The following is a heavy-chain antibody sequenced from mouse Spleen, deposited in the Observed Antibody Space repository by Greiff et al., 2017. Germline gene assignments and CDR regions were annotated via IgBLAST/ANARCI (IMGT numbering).Heavy chain of an antibody. CDR1: GYTFTSYW. D-gene: IGHD2-3*01. J-gene: IGHJ3*01. CDR2: IYPSDSET. Sequence: QVQLQQPGAELVRPGSSVKLSCKASGYTFTSYWMDWVKQRPGQGLEWIGNIYPSDSETHYNQKFKDKATLTVDKSSSTAYMQLSSLTSEDSAVYYCARQDGYYGPFAYWAKGLWSLSLQ. CDR3: ARQDGYYGPFAY. V-gene: IGHV1-61*01.